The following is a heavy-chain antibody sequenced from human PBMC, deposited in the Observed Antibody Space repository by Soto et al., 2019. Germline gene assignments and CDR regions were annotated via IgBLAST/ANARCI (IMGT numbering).Heavy chain of an antibody. CDR3: ARMIATKYYYDSSGYPPDY. Sequence: SGPTLVNPTQTLTLTCTFSGFSLSTSGMCVSWIRQLPGKALEWLALIDWDDDKYYSTSLKTRLTISKDTSKNQVVLTMTNMDPVDTATYYCARMIATKYYYDSSGYPPDYWGQGTLVTVSS. J-gene: IGHJ4*02. CDR2: IDWDDDK. D-gene: IGHD3-22*01. V-gene: IGHV2-70*01. CDR1: GFSLSTSGMC.